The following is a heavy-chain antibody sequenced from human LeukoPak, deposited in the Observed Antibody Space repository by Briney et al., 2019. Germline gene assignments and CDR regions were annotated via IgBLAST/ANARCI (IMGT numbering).Heavy chain of an antibody. D-gene: IGHD3-3*01. Sequence: GGSLRLSCAASGFTVCSNYMSWVRQTPGKGLEWVSIIYYDGSTYYADSVKGRFTISRDNSKNTMYLQMNSLRAEDTAVYYCARPLRINCGMDVWGQGTTVTVSS. CDR3: ARPLRINCGMDV. V-gene: IGHV3-53*01. CDR2: IYYDGST. J-gene: IGHJ6*02. CDR1: GFTVCSNY.